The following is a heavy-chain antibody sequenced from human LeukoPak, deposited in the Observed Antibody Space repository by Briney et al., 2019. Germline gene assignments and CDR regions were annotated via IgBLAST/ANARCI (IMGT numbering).Heavy chain of an antibody. Sequence: SVKVSCKASGGTFSSYAISWVRQAPGQGLEWMGRIIPILGIANYAQKFQGRVTITADKSTSTVYMELSSLRSEDTAVYYCARVVPPYYYDSSGYWLGYWGQGTLVTVSS. CDR2: IIPILGIA. J-gene: IGHJ4*02. D-gene: IGHD3-22*01. CDR3: ARVVPPYYYDSSGYWLGY. V-gene: IGHV1-69*04. CDR1: GGTFSSYA.